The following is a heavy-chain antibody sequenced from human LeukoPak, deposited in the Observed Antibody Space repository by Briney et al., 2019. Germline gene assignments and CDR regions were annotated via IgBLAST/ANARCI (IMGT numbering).Heavy chain of an antibody. Sequence: ASSVKVSCKASGYTFTSYGISWVRQAPGQGLEWMGWISAYNGNTNYVQKLQGRVTMTTDTSTSTAYMELRSLRSDDRAVYYCARSDYRYCSGGSCSSFDYWGQGTLVTVSS. CDR2: ISAYNGNT. V-gene: IGHV1-18*01. D-gene: IGHD2-15*01. CDR1: GYTFTSYG. J-gene: IGHJ4*02. CDR3: ARSDYRYCSGGSCSSFDY.